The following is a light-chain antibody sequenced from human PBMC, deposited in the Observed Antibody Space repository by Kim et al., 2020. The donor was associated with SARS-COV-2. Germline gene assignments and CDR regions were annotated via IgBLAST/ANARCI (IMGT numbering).Light chain of an antibody. V-gene: IGKV3D-15*01. CDR3: QQYHNMIT. CDR2: ETA. CDR1: QSGSSD. Sequence: SVAPGERATPSCRASQSGSSDLAWYQHKPGQAPRLLIYETATRATGIPARFSGSGSGTEFTLTISSLQSEDFAVYYCQQYHNMITFGQGTRLEIK. J-gene: IGKJ5*01.